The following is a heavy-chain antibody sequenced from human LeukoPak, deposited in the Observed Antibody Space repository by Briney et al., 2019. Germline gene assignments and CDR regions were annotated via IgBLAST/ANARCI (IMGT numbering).Heavy chain of an antibody. D-gene: IGHD2-15*01. J-gene: IGHJ4*02. V-gene: IGHV1-58*02. Sequence: SVKVSCKASGFTFTSSAMQWVRQARGQRLEWIGWIVVGSGNTNYAQKFQERVTITRDMSTSTAYMELSSLRTEDTAVYYCAREPIGRLRGFEFWGQGTLVTVSS. CDR1: GFTFTSSA. CDR2: IVVGSGNT. CDR3: AREPIGRLRGFEF.